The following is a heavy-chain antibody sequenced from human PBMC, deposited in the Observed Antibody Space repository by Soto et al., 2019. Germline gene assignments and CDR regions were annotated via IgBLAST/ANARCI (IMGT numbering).Heavy chain of an antibody. J-gene: IGHJ5*02. V-gene: IGHV6-1*01. D-gene: IGHD6-19*01. CDR1: GDSVSSNSAA. CDR2: TYYRSKRYN. CDR3: AREAVAAHNWFDP. Sequence: SQTLSLTCALSGDSVSSNSAAWNWIRQSPSRGLEWLGRTYYRSKRYNDYAVSAKSRITINPDTSKNQFSLQLKSVTPEDTAVYYCAREAVAAHNWFDPWGQGTLVTVSS.